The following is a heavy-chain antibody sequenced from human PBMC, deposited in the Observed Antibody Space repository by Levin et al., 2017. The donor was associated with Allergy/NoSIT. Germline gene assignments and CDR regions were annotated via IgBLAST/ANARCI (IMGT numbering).Heavy chain of an antibody. CDR2: INPNTGDT. CDR3: ARSTRPPIIWGEFEF. J-gene: IGHJ4*02. D-gene: IGHD3-16*01. Sequence: ASVKVSCKTSGYTFSDYYIHWLRQAPGQGPEWMAWINPNTGDTDYAKKFLGRVTLTRDTSISAAYMELMNLTSDDTAVFFCARSTRPPIIWGEFEFWGQGTLVTVSS. V-gene: IGHV1-2*02. CDR1: GYTFSDYY.